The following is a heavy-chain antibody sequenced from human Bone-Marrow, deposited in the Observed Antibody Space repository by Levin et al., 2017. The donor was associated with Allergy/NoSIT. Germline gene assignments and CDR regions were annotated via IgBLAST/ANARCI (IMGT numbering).Heavy chain of an antibody. Sequence: GGSLRLSCVPSGFTFTSHGMHWVRQAPGKRLEWVSVVWYDGKTKYYADTAKGRFTISRDNSNNILYLEMNNLRPEDTALYYCARGKGRGSQALLDSWGQGILVTVSS. CDR2: VWYDGKTK. D-gene: IGHD5-12*01. J-gene: IGHJ4*02. V-gene: IGHV3-33*01. CDR3: ARGKGRGSQALLDS. CDR1: GFTFTSHG.